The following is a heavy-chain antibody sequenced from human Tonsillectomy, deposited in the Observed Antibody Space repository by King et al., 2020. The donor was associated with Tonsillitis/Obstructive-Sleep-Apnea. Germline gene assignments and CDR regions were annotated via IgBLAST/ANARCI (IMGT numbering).Heavy chain of an antibody. D-gene: IGHD3-16*01. V-gene: IGHV3-7*03. J-gene: IGHJ4*02. CDR2: IKQDGTEK. Sequence: EVQLVESGGGLVQPGGSLRLSCAAAGFTFSSYWMSWVRQAPGKGLEWVANIKQDGTEKYYVDSVKGRFTISRDNAKNSLYLQMNSLSAEDTAVYYCAGEAWGSLDSWGQGTLVTVSS. CDR1: GFTFSSYW. CDR3: AGEAWGSLDS.